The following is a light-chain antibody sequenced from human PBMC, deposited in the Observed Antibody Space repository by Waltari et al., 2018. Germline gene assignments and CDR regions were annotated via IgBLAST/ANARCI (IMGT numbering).Light chain of an antibody. V-gene: IGLV4-69*01. CDR2: VNSDGSH. Sequence: LVLTQSPSASASLGASVKLTCTLSSGYSSNVIAWLQQQPGKGPRYLMKVNSDGSHRKGDDIPERFSASNSGTECYLTISSLQSEDEADYYCQTGGHGTWVFGGGTKLTVL. CDR3: QTGGHGTWV. CDR1: SGYSSNV. J-gene: IGLJ3*02.